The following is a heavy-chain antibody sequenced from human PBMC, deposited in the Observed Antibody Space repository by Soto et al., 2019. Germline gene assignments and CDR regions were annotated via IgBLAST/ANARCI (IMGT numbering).Heavy chain of an antibody. D-gene: IGHD5-18*01. CDR1: GFTFSSYS. V-gene: IGHV3-21*01. Sequence: GGSLRLSCAASGFTFSSYSMNWVRQAPGKGLEWVSSISSSSSYIYYADSVKGRFTISRDNAKNSLYLQMNSLRAGDTAVYYCARGGYAPQSYYYYYYMDVWGKGTTVTVS. J-gene: IGHJ6*03. CDR3: ARGGYAPQSYYYYYYMDV. CDR2: ISSSSSYI.